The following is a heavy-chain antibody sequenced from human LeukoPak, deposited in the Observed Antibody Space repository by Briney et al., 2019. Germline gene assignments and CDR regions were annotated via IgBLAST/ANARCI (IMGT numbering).Heavy chain of an antibody. CDR3: ARDQRLCAGDCYSGY. CDR1: GFTFSSYA. J-gene: IGHJ4*02. V-gene: IGHV3-7*01. CDR2: IKQDEGVK. D-gene: IGHD2-21*02. Sequence: GGSLRLSCAASGFTFSSYAMSWVRQAPGKVLEWVATIKQDEGVKYYVDSVKGRFTISRDNAQNSLYLQMNSLRAEDTAVYFCARDQRLCAGDCYSGYWGQGTLVTVSS.